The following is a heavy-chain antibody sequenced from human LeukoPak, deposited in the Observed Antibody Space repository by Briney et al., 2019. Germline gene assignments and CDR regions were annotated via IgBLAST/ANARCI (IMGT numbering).Heavy chain of an antibody. CDR1: GGTFSSYA. Sequence: SVKVSCKASGGTFSSYAISWVRQAPGQGLERMGGIIPIFGTANYAQKFQGRVTITTDESTSTAYMELSSLRSEDTAVYYCARSGYCSSTSCLYPFDYWGQGTLVTVSS. CDR2: IIPIFGTA. CDR3: ARSGYCSSTSCLYPFDY. D-gene: IGHD2-2*01. V-gene: IGHV1-69*05. J-gene: IGHJ4*02.